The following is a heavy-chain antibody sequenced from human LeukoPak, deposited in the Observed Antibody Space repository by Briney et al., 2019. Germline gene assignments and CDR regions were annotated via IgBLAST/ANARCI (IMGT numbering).Heavy chain of an antibody. CDR3: ARARYVDY. CDR2: INSDGSST. Sequence: PGGSLILSCAASGFTFSSYAMHWVRQAPGKGLVWVSHINSDGSSTSYADSVKGRFTISRDNAKNTLYLQMNSLRAEDTAVYYCARARYVDYWGQGSLVTVSS. CDR1: GFTFSSYA. J-gene: IGHJ4*02. V-gene: IGHV3-74*01. D-gene: IGHD3-16*01.